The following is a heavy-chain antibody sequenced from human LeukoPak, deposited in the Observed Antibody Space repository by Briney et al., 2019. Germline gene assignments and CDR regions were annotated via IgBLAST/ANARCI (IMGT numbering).Heavy chain of an antibody. V-gene: IGHV3-23*01. Sequence: GGSLRLSCAASGFTFSSYAMSWVRQAPGKGLEWVSAIGGRDGSTYYADSVKGRFTISRDNSKNTLYVQMNSLRAEDTAVYYCAKGHYYGSGSLDYWGQGTLVTVSS. D-gene: IGHD3-10*01. CDR2: IGGRDGST. J-gene: IGHJ4*02. CDR3: AKGHYYGSGSLDY. CDR1: GFTFSSYA.